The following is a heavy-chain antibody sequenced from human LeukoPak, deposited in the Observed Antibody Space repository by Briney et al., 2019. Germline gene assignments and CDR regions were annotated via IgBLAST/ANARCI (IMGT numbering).Heavy chain of an antibody. CDR1: GASISSSTYD. D-gene: IGHD6-19*01. Sequence: PSETLSLTCTVSGASISSSTYDWGCIRQSPGKGLEWIGSTYYRGNTFYNPSLKSRVAISVDSSKRQFSLNLTSVTAADTAVYYCARRGVAVTGNAAAESWGQGTLVTVSS. J-gene: IGHJ5*02. CDR3: ARRGVAVTGNAAAES. V-gene: IGHV4-39*01. CDR2: TYYRGNT.